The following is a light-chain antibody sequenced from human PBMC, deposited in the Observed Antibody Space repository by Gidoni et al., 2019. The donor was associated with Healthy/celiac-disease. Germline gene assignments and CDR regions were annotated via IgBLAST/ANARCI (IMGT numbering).Light chain of an antibody. CDR1: SSDVGSYNL. J-gene: IGLJ3*02. Sequence: QSALTQPPSVSGSPGQSITISCTRTSSDVGSYNLVSWYQQHPGKAPKLMIYEGSKRPSGVSNRFSGSKSGNTASLTISGLQAEDEADYYCCSYAGSSTWVFGGGTKLTVL. CDR3: CSYAGSSTWV. CDR2: EGS. V-gene: IGLV2-23*01.